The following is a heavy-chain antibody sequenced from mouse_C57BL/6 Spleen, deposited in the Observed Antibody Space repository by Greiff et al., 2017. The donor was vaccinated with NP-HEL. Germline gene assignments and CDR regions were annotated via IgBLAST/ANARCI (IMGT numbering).Heavy chain of an antibody. J-gene: IGHJ2*01. CDR3: AITTWGDFDY. CDR1: GFTFSDYG. Sequence: EVMLVESGGGLVKPGGSLKLSCAASGFTFSDYGMHWVRQAPEKGLEWVAYISSGSSTIYYADTVKGRFTISRDNAKNTLFLQMTSLRSEDTAMYYCAITTWGDFDYWGQGTTLTVSS. CDR2: ISSGSSTI. V-gene: IGHV5-17*01. D-gene: IGHD2-12*01.